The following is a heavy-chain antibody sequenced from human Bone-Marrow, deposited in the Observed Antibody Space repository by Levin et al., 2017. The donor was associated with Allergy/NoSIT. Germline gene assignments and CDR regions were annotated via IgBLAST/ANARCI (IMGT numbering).Heavy chain of an antibody. CDR1: GFSVSRNY. CDR3: ARNGVGTAAGTP. J-gene: IGHJ4*02. Sequence: GGSLRLSCAASGFSVSRNYMSWVRQAPGKGLEWVSLIYSGGDTQYADSVKGRFTISRDNSRNTLYLQMNSLRGDDTAVYYCARNGVGTAAGTPWGQGTRVSVSS. V-gene: IGHV3-66*01. CDR2: IYSGGDT. D-gene: IGHD6-13*01.